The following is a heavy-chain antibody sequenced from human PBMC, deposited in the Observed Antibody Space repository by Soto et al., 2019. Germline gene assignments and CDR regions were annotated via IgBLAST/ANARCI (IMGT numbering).Heavy chain of an antibody. CDR1: GGSISSYY. CDR2: IYYSGST. CDR3: ARLITIFGVVTKYYFDY. Sequence: SETLSLTCTVSGGSISSYYWSWIRQSPGKGLEWIGYIYYSGSTNYNPSLKSRVTISVDTSKNQFSLKLSSVTATDTAVYYCARLITIFGVVTKYYFDYWSQGTLVTVSS. V-gene: IGHV4-59*08. J-gene: IGHJ4*02. D-gene: IGHD3-3*01.